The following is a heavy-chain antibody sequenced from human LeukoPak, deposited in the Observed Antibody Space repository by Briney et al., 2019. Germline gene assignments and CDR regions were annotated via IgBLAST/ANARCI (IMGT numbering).Heavy chain of an antibody. CDR2: IGAYNGNT. J-gene: IGHJ6*02. CDR1: GYTFTSNG. V-gene: IGHV1-18*01. Sequence: ASVKVSCKASGYTFTSNGINWVRQAPGQGLEWMGWIGAYNGNTNYAQKLQGRVTMTTDTSTSTAYMELRSLRSDDTAVYYCARARGEYSSSLDYYYYGMDVWGQGTTVTVSS. CDR3: ARARGEYSSSLDYYYYGMDV. D-gene: IGHD6-13*01.